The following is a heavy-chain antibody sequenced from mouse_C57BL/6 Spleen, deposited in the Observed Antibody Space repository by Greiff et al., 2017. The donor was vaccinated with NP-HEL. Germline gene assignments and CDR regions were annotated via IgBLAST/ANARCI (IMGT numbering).Heavy chain of an antibody. CDR1: GFTFSSYA. CDR3: ARGRDDYGGFAY. D-gene: IGHD2-4*01. J-gene: IGHJ3*01. V-gene: IGHV5-4*03. CDR2: ISDGGSYT. Sequence: EVKLQESGGGLVKPGGSLKLSCAASGFTFSSYAMSWVRQTPEKRLEWVATISDGGSYTYYPDNVKGRFTISRDNAKNNLYLQMSHLKSEDAAMYYCARGRDDYGGFAYWGQGTLVTVSA.